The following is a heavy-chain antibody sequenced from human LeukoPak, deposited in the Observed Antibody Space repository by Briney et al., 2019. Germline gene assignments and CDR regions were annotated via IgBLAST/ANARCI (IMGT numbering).Heavy chain of an antibody. J-gene: IGHJ3*02. D-gene: IGHD3-10*01. V-gene: IGHV4-61*01. CDR3: ARGGYYYGSGSSDAFDI. Sequence: SETLSLTCTVSGGSISSSSYYWSWIRQPPGKGLEWIGYIYYSGSTNYNPSLKSRVTISVDTSKNQFSLKLSSVTAADTAVYYCARGGYYYGSGSSDAFDIWGQGTMVTVSS. CDR2: IYYSGST. CDR1: GGSISSSSYY.